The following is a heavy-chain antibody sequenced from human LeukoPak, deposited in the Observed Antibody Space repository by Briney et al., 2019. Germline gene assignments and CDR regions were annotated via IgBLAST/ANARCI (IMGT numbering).Heavy chain of an antibody. CDR3: ARRLTQYDCFDP. CDR1: GDSVSSNSVT. D-gene: IGHD2-2*01. CDR2: TYYRSTWYN. Sequence: SQTLSLTCAISGDSVSSNSVTWNWIRQSPSRSLKCLGRTYYRSTWYNDYAVSVRGRITVNPDTSKNQFSLHLNSVTPEDTAVYYCARRLTQYDCFDPWGQGILVTVSS. J-gene: IGHJ5*02. V-gene: IGHV6-1*01.